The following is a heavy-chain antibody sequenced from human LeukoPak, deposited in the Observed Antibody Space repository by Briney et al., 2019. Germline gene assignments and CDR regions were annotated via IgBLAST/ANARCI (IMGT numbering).Heavy chain of an antibody. D-gene: IGHD3-10*01. CDR1: GFTFSSYD. CDR3: ARALGSGFFDP. Sequence: GGSLRLSCAASGFTFSSYDMHWVRQATGKGLEWVSAIGTAGDTYYPGSVKGRFTISRENAKNSLYLQMNSLRAGDTAVYYCARALGSGFFDPWGQGTLVTVSS. V-gene: IGHV3-13*01. CDR2: IGTAGDT. J-gene: IGHJ5*02.